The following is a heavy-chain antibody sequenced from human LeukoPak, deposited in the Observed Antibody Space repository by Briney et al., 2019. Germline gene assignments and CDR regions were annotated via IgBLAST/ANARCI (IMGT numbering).Heavy chain of an antibody. Sequence: PSETLSLTCTVSGGSISSYHWSWIRQSPGKGLEWMGYIQYSGSTNRNPSLKSRVTISVDTSKNQFSLKLSSVTAADTAVYYCASLIYDSSGYYFDKWGQGTLVTVFS. CDR3: ASLIYDSSGYYFDK. J-gene: IGHJ4*02. CDR1: GGSISSYH. CDR2: IQYSGST. V-gene: IGHV4-59*08. D-gene: IGHD3-22*01.